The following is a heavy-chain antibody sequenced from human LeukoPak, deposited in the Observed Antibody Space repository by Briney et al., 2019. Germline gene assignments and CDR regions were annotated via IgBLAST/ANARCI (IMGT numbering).Heavy chain of an antibody. J-gene: IGHJ4*02. CDR2: IYSSEST. CDR1: GGSISSSIYY. CDR3: ARVPGYSYGYYYFDY. V-gene: IGHV4-39*07. D-gene: IGHD5-18*01. Sequence: KPSETLSLTCTVSGGSISSSIYYWGWIRQPPGKGLEWIGNIYSSESTYYHPSRKSRVTISVDTSKNQFSLKLSSVTSADTAVYYCARVPGYSYGYYYFDYWGQGTLVTVSS.